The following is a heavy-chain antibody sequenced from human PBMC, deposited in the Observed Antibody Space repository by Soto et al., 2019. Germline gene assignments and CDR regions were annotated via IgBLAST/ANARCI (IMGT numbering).Heavy chain of an antibody. CDR1: GGAFSSYA. J-gene: IGHJ6*02. CDR2: IIPIFGTA. D-gene: IGHD5-12*01. V-gene: IGHV1-69*13. Sequence: SVKVSCKASGGAFSSYAISWVRQAPGQGLEWMGGIIPIFGTANYAQKFQGRVTITADESTSTAYMELSSLRSEDTAVYYCARGGRDGYTNYYYYGMDVWGQGTTVTVSS. CDR3: ARGGRDGYTNYYYYGMDV.